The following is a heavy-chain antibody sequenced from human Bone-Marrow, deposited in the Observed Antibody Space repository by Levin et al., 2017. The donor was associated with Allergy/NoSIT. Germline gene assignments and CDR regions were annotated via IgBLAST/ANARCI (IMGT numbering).Heavy chain of an antibody. CDR3: ARGLLLYPHAFDI. Sequence: ASVKVSCKATGYSFSRYDINWVRQATGQGPEWMGWLNPNSGNTVLAQKFQGRVTLTRNTSISTAYLELSSLRDDDTALYYCARGLLLYPHAFDIWGQGTVVTGSS. V-gene: IGHV1-8*01. CDR1: GYSFSRYD. CDR2: LNPNSGNT. J-gene: IGHJ3*02. D-gene: IGHD2-2*02.